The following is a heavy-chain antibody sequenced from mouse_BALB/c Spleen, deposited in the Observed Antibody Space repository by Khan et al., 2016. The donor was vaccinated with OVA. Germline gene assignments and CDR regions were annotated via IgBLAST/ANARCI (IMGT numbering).Heavy chain of an antibody. CDR3: ATSYFYGYYFDY. V-gene: IGHV5-17*02. CDR2: ISSDSHNI. CDR1: GFTFTSYG. Sequence: EVELVESGGGLVQSGGSRKLSCAASGFTFTSYGMHWIRQAPEKGLEWVAHISSDSHNIYYADTVKGRFTISRDNPNNTLFLQMTSIRAGDTAMYFCATSYFYGYYFDYWGQGTTLTVSS. J-gene: IGHJ2*01. D-gene: IGHD1-1*01.